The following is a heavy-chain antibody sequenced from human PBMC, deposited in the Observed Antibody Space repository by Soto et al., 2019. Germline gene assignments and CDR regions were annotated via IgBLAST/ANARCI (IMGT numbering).Heavy chain of an antibody. V-gene: IGHV3-48*03. CDR2: MSSGGGTI. CDR1: GFAFSSYE. CDR3: ANEKTVTESGYDGFGV. Sequence: GGSLTLSCEASGFAFSSYELACVRQAPGKGLEWIADMSSGGGTIYYADSVKGRFTISRDNTRDSLYLEMNSLRVEDTAIYYCANEKTVTESGYDGFGVWGQGTMVTV. D-gene: IGHD5-18*01. J-gene: IGHJ3*01.